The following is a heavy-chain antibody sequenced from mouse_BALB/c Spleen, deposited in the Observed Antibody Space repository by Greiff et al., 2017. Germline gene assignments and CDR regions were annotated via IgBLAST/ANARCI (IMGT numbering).Heavy chain of an antibody. CDR3: AKGGLDYYGPDY. Sequence: QVQLKESGAELVRPGSSVKISCKASGYAFSSYWMNWVKQRPGQGLEWIGQIYPGDGDTNYNGKFKGKATLTADKSSSTAYMQLSSLTSEDSAVYFCAKGGLDYYGPDYWGQGTTLTVSS. CDR1: GYAFSSYW. V-gene: IGHV1-80*01. D-gene: IGHD1-2*01. J-gene: IGHJ2*01. CDR2: IYPGDGDT.